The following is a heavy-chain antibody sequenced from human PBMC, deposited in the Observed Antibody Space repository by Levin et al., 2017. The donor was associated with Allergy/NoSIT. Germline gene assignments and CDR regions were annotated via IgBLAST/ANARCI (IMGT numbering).Heavy chain of an antibody. CDR1: GYIFTELS. CDR2: VDPEDGET. Sequence: GESLKISCKVSGYIFTELSMHWVRQAPGKGLEWMGGVDPEDGETIDAQKFRGRVTMTEDTSTDTAYMELSSLRSEDTAVYYCATPSVLYCSGDSCYGGGLDVWGQGTTVTVSS. J-gene: IGHJ6*02. CDR3: ATPSVLYCSGDSCYGGGLDV. D-gene: IGHD2-15*01. V-gene: IGHV1-24*01.